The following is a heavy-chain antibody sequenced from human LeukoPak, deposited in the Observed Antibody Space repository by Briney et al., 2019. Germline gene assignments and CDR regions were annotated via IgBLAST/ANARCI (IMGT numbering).Heavy chain of an antibody. CDR2: IKQDGSEK. D-gene: IGHD1-1*01. J-gene: IGHJ4*01. CDR1: GFTFSSYW. V-gene: IGHV3-7*01. Sequence: PGGSLRLSCAASGFTFSSYWMSWVRQAPGKGLEWVANIKQDGSEKYYVDSVKGRFTISRDNAKNSLYLQMSSLRVEDTAVYYCATDLGWNDFPPDYWGQGILVAVSS. CDR3: ATDLGWNDFPPDY.